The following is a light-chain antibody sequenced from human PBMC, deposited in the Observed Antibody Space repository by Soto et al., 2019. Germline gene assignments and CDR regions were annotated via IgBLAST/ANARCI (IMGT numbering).Light chain of an antibody. CDR2: RAS. CDR3: QQYCGYSLT. Sequence: DIQMTQSPSTLSASVRDRVTITCRSTQSISSTLAWYQQTPGKAPKLLIYRASSLESGVPSRFSGSESGTEFTLTIRSLQTDDFANYDCQQYCGYSLTVGGGTKVEIK. J-gene: IGKJ4*01. V-gene: IGKV1-5*03. CDR1: QSISST.